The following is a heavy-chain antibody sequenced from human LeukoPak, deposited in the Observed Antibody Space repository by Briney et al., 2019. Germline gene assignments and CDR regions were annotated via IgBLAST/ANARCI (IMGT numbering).Heavy chain of an antibody. CDR2: IKEDGSET. D-gene: IGHD3-10*01. Sequence: GGSLRLSCAASGFTFGHHWMTWVRQAPGKGLEWLAHIKEDGSETAYVDSVRGRFTISRDNAKNSLYLQMSSLRDEDTAVYYCARDRGFFLFDYWGQGTLVSVSS. CDR1: GFTFGHHW. J-gene: IGHJ4*02. V-gene: IGHV3-7*01. CDR3: ARDRGFFLFDY.